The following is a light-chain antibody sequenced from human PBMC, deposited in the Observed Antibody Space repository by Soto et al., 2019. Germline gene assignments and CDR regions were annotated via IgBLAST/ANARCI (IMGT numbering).Light chain of an antibody. CDR3: QQFGTSPPKT. CDR2: ATS. V-gene: IGKV3-20*01. J-gene: IGKJ2*01. CDR1: ERVSNSY. Sequence: VLTQSPDTLSLSPGERATLSCRASERVSNSYLAWYQQKFGEVPRLLLSATSKRAAGIPDRFSGSGSGTDFTLTISRVEPEDFGVYYCQQFGTSPPKTFGQGTKLEI.